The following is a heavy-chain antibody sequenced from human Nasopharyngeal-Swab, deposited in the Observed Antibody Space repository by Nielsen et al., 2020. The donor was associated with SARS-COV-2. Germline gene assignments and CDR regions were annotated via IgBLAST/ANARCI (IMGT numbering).Heavy chain of an antibody. V-gene: IGHV3-53*01. CDR1: GFTVSSNY. D-gene: IGHD4-17*01. CDR3: ARSSSTVTTSDS. CDR2: IYGGGRT. J-gene: IGHJ5*02. Sequence: GGSLRLSCAASGFTVSSNYMSWVRQAPGKGLEWVSVIYGGGRTYSADSVKGRFTISRDNSKNTLYLQMNSLRAEDTAVYYCARSSSTVTTSDSWGQGTLVTVSS.